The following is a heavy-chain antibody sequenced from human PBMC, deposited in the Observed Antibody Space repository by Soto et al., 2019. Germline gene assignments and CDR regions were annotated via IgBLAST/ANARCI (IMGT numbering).Heavy chain of an antibody. CDR2: IYYTGST. Sequence: SETLSLTCTVCGSSNSSDYWSWIRQPPGKGLEWIGYIYYTGSTNYNPSLKSRVTISVDTSKNQFSLKLSSVTAADTAVYFCARFSGYDANFFDYWGQGTLVTVSS. D-gene: IGHD5-12*01. V-gene: IGHV4-59*01. J-gene: IGHJ4*02. CDR1: GSSNSSDY. CDR3: ARFSGYDANFFDY.